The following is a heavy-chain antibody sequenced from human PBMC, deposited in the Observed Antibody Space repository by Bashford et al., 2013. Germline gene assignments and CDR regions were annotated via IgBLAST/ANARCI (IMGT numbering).Heavy chain of an antibody. CDR2: IYYSGST. CDR1: VAPSVVTT. V-gene: IGHV4-59*01. J-gene: IGHJ4*02. Sequence: SETPVPSPALSLVAPSVVTTGAGSGSPPGKGLEWIGYIYYSGSTNYNPSLKSRVTISVDTSKNQFSLKLSSVTAADTAVYYCARGTLQLPLDYWGQGTLVTVSS. D-gene: IGHD2-2*01. CDR3: ARGTLQLPLDY.